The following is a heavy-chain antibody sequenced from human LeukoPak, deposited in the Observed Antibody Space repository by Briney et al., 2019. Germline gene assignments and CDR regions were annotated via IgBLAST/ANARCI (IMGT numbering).Heavy chain of an antibody. Sequence: GRSLRLSCAASGFTFNNYGMPWVRQAPGKGLEWMALIWYDGSNKYYADSVKGRFTISRDNSKNTLYLQINSLRAEDTAVYYCSREYFDWSRNYYYGMDVWGQGTTVTVSS. D-gene: IGHD3-9*01. J-gene: IGHJ6*02. CDR1: GFTFNNYG. V-gene: IGHV3-33*01. CDR3: SREYFDWSRNYYYGMDV. CDR2: IWYDGSNK.